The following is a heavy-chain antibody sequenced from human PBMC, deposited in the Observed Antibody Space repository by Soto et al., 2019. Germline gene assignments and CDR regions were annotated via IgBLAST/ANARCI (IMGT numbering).Heavy chain of an antibody. CDR1: GFTFSAYG. D-gene: IGHD3-22*01. Sequence: SLRLPCAASGFTFSAYGMHWVRQAPGTAPEGLAVISYDGITQHYADTGKGRFTISKDNIKNTLQLQINSLRGEDTAVYYCAKSEDDSGAYVGYFDYWGQGTMVTVSS. J-gene: IGHJ4*02. CDR3: AKSEDDSGAYVGYFDY. CDR2: ISYDGITQ. V-gene: IGHV3-30*18.